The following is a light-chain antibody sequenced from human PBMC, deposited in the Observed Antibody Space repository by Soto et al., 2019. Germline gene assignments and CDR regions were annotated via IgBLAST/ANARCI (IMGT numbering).Light chain of an antibody. Sequence: EIVLTQSPGTLSLSPGERATLSCRASQSVSNNYLAWYQQKPGQAPRLLIYGASSRATGIPDRFSGSGSGTDFTLTISILEPEDFAVYYCQQYGSSPRTFGQGTKVDIK. CDR2: GAS. CDR3: QQYGSSPRT. J-gene: IGKJ1*01. V-gene: IGKV3-20*01. CDR1: QSVSNNY.